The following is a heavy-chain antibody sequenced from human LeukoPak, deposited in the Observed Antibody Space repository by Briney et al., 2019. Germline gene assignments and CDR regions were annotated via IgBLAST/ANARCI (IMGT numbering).Heavy chain of an antibody. J-gene: IGHJ5*02. D-gene: IGHD1-26*01. CDR3: ARYYRVGNWFDP. CDR1: GGSISSGGYY. CDR2: IYYSGST. Sequence: SETLSLTCTVSGGSISSGGYYWSWIRQHPGKGLEWIGYIYYSGSTYYNPSLKSRVTISVDTSKNQFSLKLSSVTAADTAVYYCARYYRVGNWFDPWGQGTLVTVSS. V-gene: IGHV4-31*03.